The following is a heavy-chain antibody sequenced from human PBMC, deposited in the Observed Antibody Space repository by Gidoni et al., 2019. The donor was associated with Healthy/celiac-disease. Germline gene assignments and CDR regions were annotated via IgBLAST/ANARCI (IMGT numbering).Heavy chain of an antibody. V-gene: IGHV1-69*08. CDR2: IIPILGIA. CDR1: GGTFSSYT. CDR3: ARDRGEGAFDY. Sequence: QVQLVQSGAVVKKPGSSLKVSCKASGGTFSSYTISWVRQAPGQGLEWMGRIIPILGIANYAQKLQGRVTITADKSTSTAYMELSSQRSEDTAVYYCARDRGEGAFDYWGQGTLVTVSA. J-gene: IGHJ4*02. D-gene: IGHD3-16*01.